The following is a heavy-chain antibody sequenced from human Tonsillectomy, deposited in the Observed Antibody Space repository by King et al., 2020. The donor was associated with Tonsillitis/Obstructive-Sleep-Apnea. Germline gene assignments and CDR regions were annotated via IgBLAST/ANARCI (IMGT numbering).Heavy chain of an antibody. CDR2: ISGGGGST. J-gene: IGHJ4*02. CDR1: GFTLSSYA. D-gene: IGHD3-10*01. CDR3: AKAMAKGITIAIFDY. Sequence: QLVQSGGGLVQPGGSLRLSCAASGFTLSSYAMRGVRQAPGEGLEWVSTISGGGGSTDYADSVKGGFTISRKNAKNTLYLQMNSMRAEDTAVYYCAKAMAKGITIAIFDYWGQGTLVTVSS. V-gene: IGHV3-23*04.